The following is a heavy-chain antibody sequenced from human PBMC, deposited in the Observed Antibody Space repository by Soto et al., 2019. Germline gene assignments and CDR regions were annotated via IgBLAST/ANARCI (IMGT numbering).Heavy chain of an antibody. Sequence: QVQLVQSGPEVKKSGSSVKVSCKLSGGTFTSETISWVRQAPGQGLEWMGRIIPILGTGNYAQKFQGRIKINEDTSTNTGYMELSSLTSEDTAVYFCEREEGSYNMGTCPFYYMDVWGNGTTVTVSS. V-gene: IGHV1-69*08. CDR3: EREEGSYNMGTCPFYYMDV. CDR1: GGTFTSET. J-gene: IGHJ6*03. D-gene: IGHD3-10*01. CDR2: IIPILGTG.